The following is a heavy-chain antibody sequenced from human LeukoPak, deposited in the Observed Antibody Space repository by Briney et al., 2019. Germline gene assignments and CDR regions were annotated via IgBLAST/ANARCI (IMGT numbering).Heavy chain of an antibody. V-gene: IGHV3-48*03. J-gene: IGHJ5*02. CDR2: ISSSGSTI. D-gene: IGHD2-2*01. CDR3: ARGPRGYQLPSKHRYNWFDP. CDR1: GFTFSSYE. Sequence: GGSQRLSCAASGFTFSSYEMNWVRQAPGKGLEWVSYISSSGSTIYYADSVKGRFTISRDNAKNSLYLQMNSLSAEDTAVYYCARGPRGYQLPSKHRYNWFDPWGQGTLVTVSS.